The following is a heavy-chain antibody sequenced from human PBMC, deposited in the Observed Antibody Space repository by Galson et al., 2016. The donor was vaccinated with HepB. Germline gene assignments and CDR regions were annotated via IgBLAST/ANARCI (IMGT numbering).Heavy chain of an antibody. D-gene: IGHD3-3*01. CDR2: ISYTGTT. Sequence: SETLSLTCTVSGGSISSASYYWGWLRQPPGKGLEWIGSISYTGTTYYNPSLKSRATLSVDTSKNHFSLGLSSVTAADTAVYYYARLYYDFWSGYPADPWGQGTLVTVSS. CDR3: ARLYYDFWSGYPADP. CDR1: GGSISSASYY. V-gene: IGHV4-39*02. J-gene: IGHJ5*02.